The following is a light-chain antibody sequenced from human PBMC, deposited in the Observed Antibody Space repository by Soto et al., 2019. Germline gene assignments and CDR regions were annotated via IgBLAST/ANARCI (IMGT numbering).Light chain of an antibody. CDR2: EGS. CDR3: CSYAGSSPYV. CDR1: SSDVGSYNL. Sequence: QSVLPQPASVSGSPGQSITISCTGTSSDVGSYNLVSWYQQHPGKAPKLMIYEGSKRPSGVSNRFSGSKSGNTASLTISGLQAEDEADYYCCSYAGSSPYVFGTGTKVTVL. J-gene: IGLJ1*01. V-gene: IGLV2-23*01.